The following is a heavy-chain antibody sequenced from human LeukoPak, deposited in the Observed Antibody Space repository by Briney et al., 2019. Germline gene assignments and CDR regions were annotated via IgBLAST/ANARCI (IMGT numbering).Heavy chain of an antibody. CDR3: ARDTLLYADSPDPFDM. CDR2: IGSSGSTV. D-gene: IGHD4-17*01. Sequence: PGGSLRLSCAASGFSFSSYEMNWVRQAPGKGLEWVSYIGSSGSTVYYADSVKGRFTISRDNAKNSLYLQMNSLRDEDTAVYYCARDTLLYADSPDPFDMWGQGTMVTVSS. J-gene: IGHJ3*02. CDR1: GFSFSSYE. V-gene: IGHV3-48*03.